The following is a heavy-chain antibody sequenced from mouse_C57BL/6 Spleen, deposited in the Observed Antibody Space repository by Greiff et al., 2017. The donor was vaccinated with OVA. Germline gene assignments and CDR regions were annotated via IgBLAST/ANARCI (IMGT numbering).Heavy chain of an antibody. CDR1: GYTFTSYW. CDR3: ARQGGRGYFEV. J-gene: IGHJ1*03. V-gene: IGHV1-69*01. Sequence: QVQLQQPGAELVMPGASVKLSCKASGYTFTSYWMHWVKQRPGQGLEWIGEIDPSDSYTNYNQKFKGKSTLTVDKSSSTAYMQLSSLTSEDSAVYYCARQGGRGYFEVWGTGTTVTVSS. D-gene: IGHD1-1*01. CDR2: IDPSDSYT.